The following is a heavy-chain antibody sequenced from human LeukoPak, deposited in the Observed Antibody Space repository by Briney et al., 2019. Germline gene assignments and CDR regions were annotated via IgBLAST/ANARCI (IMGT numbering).Heavy chain of an antibody. Sequence: GGSLRLSCAASGFTFSSYGMHWVRQAPGKGLEWVAFIRYDGSNKYYADSVKGRFTISRDNSKNTLYLQMNSLEAEDTAVYYFAKVHRGSGYLTWFDPGAREPWSPSPQ. CDR3: AKVHRGSGYLTWFDP. D-gene: IGHD3-22*01. J-gene: IGHJ5*02. V-gene: IGHV3-30*02. CDR2: IRYDGSNK. CDR1: GFTFSSYG.